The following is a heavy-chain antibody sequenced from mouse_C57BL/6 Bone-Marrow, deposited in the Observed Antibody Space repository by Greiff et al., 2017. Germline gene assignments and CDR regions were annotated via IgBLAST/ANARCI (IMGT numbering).Heavy chain of an antibody. CDR1: GFNIKDDY. D-gene: IGHD2-4*01. J-gene: IGHJ2*01. V-gene: IGHV14-4*01. Sequence: EVQLQQSGAELVRPGASVKLSCTASGFNIKDDYMHWVKQRPEQGLEWIGWIDPENGDTEYASKFQGKATITADTSSNTAYLQLSRLTSEDTAVYYCTVFYYDYSYYFDYWGQGTTLTVSS. CDR3: TVFYYDYSYYFDY. CDR2: IDPENGDT.